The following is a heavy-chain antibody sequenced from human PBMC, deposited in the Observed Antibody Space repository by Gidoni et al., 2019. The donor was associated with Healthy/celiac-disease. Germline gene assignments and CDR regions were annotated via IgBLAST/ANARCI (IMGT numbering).Heavy chain of an antibody. J-gene: IGHJ4*02. CDR2: IYTSGSP. Sequence: QVQLQESGPGRVKPSQTLSLTCTVSGDSISSGNYYWSWIRQPAGKVLELIGRIYTSGSPNHNPSLKSRVTISGDTSKNQFSLKLSSVTAAYTAMYYCARVDPWGVAAFDYWGQGTLVTVSS. V-gene: IGHV4-61*02. D-gene: IGHD2-15*01. CDR1: GDSISSGNYY. CDR3: ARVDPWGVAAFDY.